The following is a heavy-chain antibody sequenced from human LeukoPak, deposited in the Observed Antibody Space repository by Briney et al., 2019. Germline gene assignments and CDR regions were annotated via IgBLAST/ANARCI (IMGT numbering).Heavy chain of an antibody. Sequence: GASVKVSCKASGYTFTGYQIHWVRQAPGQGLECMGIINPSGGSTSYAQKFQGRVTMTRDMSTSTVYMELSSLRSEDTAVYYCARGGVGATTYVWFDPWGQGTLVTVSS. CDR2: INPSGGST. CDR1: GYTFTGYQ. CDR3: ARGGVGATTYVWFDP. D-gene: IGHD1-26*01. J-gene: IGHJ5*02. V-gene: IGHV1-46*01.